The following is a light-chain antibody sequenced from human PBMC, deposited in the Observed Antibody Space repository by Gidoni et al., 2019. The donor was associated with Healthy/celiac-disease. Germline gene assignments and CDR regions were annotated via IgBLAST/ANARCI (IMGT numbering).Light chain of an antibody. V-gene: IGKV3-11*01. J-gene: IGKJ4*01. CDR3: QQRSNWPPG. CDR2: DAS. CDR1: QCVSSY. Sequence: EIVLTQSPATLSLSPGERATLSCRASQCVSSYLAWYQQKPGQAPRLLIYDASNRATGSQARFSGSGSGTDFTLTISSLEPEDFAVYYCQQRSNWPPGFGGGTKVEIK.